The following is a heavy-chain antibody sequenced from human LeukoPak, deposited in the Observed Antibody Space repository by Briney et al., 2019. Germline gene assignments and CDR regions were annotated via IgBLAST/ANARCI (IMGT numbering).Heavy chain of an antibody. J-gene: IGHJ3*02. CDR1: GLTFSSYG. D-gene: IGHD3-22*01. V-gene: IGHV3-30*18. CDR3: AKGYYYDSSVTREAFDI. Sequence: PGGSLRLSCAASGLTFSSYGMLWVRQAPGKGLEWVAVISYDGSNKYYADSVKGRFTISRDNSKNTLYLQMNSLRAEDTAVYYCAKGYYYDSSVTREAFDIWGQGTMVTVSS. CDR2: ISYDGSNK.